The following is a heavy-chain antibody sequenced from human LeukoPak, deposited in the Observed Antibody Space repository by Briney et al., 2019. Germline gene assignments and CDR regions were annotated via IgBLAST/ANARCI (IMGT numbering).Heavy chain of an antibody. CDR2: IYPGDSDT. J-gene: IGHJ6*02. D-gene: IGHD2-2*01. CDR1: GYSLTSYW. CDR3: ARHGSSSTSCNGMDV. V-gene: IGHV5-51*01. Sequence: GESLKISCKGSGYSLTSYWIGWVRQMPGKGLEWMGIIYPGDSDTRYSPSFQGQVTISADKSISTAYLQWSSLKASDTAMYYCARHGSSSTSCNGMDVWGQGTTVTVSS.